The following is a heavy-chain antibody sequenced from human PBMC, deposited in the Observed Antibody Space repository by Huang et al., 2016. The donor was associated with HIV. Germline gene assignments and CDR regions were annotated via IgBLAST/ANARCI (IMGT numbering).Heavy chain of an antibody. CDR2: IYWDDDK. CDR3: AHIGRLGDYYMDI. V-gene: IGHV2-5*02. D-gene: IGHD1-26*01. CDR1: GFSLNPRGVG. J-gene: IGHJ6*03. Sequence: QTTLKESGPTLVKPTQTLTPTCSFSGFSLNPRGVGVAWIRQPPGKALEWLVLIYWDDDKRYSPSLKSRLTITKDTSKNRVVLTMTEMDPEDTATYDCAHIGRLGDYYMDIWGNGTTVTVSS.